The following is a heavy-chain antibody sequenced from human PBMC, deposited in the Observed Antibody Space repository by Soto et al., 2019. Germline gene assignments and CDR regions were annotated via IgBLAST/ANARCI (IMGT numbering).Heavy chain of an antibody. J-gene: IGHJ5*01. Sequence: EIQVVESGGGLVQPGGSLRLSCAASGFSFSSYWMSWVRQAPGKGLEWVANIREDGGDQYYVDSVKGRFTISRDNAKNSLYLQMNSPRVEDTAVYYCARDQGVVGNIDWFDSWGQGTLVTVSS. CDR1: GFSFSSYW. V-gene: IGHV3-7*01. D-gene: IGHD6-19*01. CDR3: ARDQGVVGNIDWFDS. CDR2: IREDGGDQ.